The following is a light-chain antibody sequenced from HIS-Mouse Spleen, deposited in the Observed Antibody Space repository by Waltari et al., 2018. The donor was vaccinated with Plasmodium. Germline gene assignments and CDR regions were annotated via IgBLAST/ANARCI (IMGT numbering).Light chain of an antibody. CDR3: QQYNNWPPLS. Sequence: EIVMTQSPATLSVSPGERATLSCRASQSVSSNLAWYQQKPGQAPRLLIYGASTRATGIPARFSGSGSGTVFTLIISSMQSEDFAVYCCQQYNNWPPLSFGGGTKVEIK. V-gene: IGKV3-15*01. J-gene: IGKJ4*01. CDR2: GAS. CDR1: QSVSSN.